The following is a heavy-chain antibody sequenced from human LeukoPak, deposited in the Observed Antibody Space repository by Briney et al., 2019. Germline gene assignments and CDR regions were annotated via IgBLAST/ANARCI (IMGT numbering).Heavy chain of an antibody. CDR3: ARSDSSGRYGGYLYYYMDV. CDR1: GYTFTGYG. D-gene: IGHD6-19*01. Sequence: ASVKVSCKASGYTFTGYGISWVRQAPGQGLEWMGWISAYNGNTNYAQKVQGRVTMTTDTSTSTAYMELRSLTSDDTAMYYCARSDSSGRYGGYLYYYMDVWGKGTTVTVSS. CDR2: ISAYNGNT. V-gene: IGHV1-18*01. J-gene: IGHJ6*03.